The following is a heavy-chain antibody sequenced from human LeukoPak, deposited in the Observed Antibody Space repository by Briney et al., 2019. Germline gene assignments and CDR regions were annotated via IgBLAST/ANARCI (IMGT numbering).Heavy chain of an antibody. D-gene: IGHD6-19*01. J-gene: IGHJ4*02. CDR1: GFTFSSYG. CDR3: AKDHGIAVAGFYY. V-gene: IGHV3-23*01. CDR2: ITGSGAT. Sequence: GASLRLSCAASGFTFSSYGMSWVRQAPGKGLEWVSSITGSGATYYADSVKCRFIVSRDKSRNILYLQMNSLRAEDTAVYYCAKDHGIAVAGFYYWGQGTLVTVSA.